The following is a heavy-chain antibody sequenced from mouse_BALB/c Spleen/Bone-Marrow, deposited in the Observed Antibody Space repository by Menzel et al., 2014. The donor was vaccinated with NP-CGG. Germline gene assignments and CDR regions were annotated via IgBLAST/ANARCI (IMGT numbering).Heavy chain of an antibody. V-gene: IGHV2-9*02. Sequence: VKLVESGPGLVAPSQSLSIPCTVSGFSLTDYGVHWVRQPPGKGLEWLGIIGIGGSTNYNSALMSRLSIDKDNSKSQVFLKMNSLQTDGTAMYYCARASYYYGSGYDYWGQGTTLTVSS. CDR3: ARASYYYGSGYDY. D-gene: IGHD1-1*01. J-gene: IGHJ2*01. CDR1: GFSLTDYG. CDR2: IGIGGST.